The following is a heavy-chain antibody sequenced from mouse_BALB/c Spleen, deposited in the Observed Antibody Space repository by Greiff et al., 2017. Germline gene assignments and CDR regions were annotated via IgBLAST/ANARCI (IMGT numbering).Heavy chain of an antibody. Sequence: VQLKQSGAELVKPGASVKLSCKASGYTFTSYYMHWVKQRPEQGLEWIGWIDPENGDTEYAPKFQGKATMTADTSSNTAYLQLSSLTSEDTAVYYCNAYRYFFDYWGQGTTLTVSS. CDR2: IDPENGDT. CDR1: GYTFTSYY. CDR3: NAYRYFFDY. V-gene: IGHV14-4*02. D-gene: IGHD2-14*01. J-gene: IGHJ2*01.